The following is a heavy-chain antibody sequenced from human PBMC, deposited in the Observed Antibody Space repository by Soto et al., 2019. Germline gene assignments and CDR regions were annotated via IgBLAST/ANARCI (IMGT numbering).Heavy chain of an antibody. CDR1: GFTFTNYA. J-gene: IGHJ4*01. Sequence: EVQLLESGGGLVQPGGNLRLSCAASGFTFTNYAMTWVRQAPGKGLEWGSISRGSGSGGSTNYADSVKGRFTISRDNSKNTLYLQMNRLRVEDTAVYYCAKDRDDYRNYVFDYWGHGTLVTVSS. V-gene: IGHV3-23*01. D-gene: IGHD4-4*01. CDR2: SRGSGSGGST. CDR3: AKDRDDYRNYVFDY.